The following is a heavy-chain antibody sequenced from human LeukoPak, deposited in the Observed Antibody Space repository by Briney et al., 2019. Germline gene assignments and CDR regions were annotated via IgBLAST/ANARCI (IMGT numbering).Heavy chain of an antibody. CDR1: GGSISSGSYY. CDR2: IYYSGST. CDR3: ARRGYCSSTSCLGLIDY. V-gene: IGHV4-61*03. D-gene: IGHD2-2*01. Sequence: SETLSLTCTVSGGSISSGSYYWGWIRQPPGKGLEWMGYIYYSGSTNYNPSLKSRVTISVDPSKTHFSLKLSSVTAADTAVYYCARRGYCSSTSCLGLIDYWGQGTLVTVSS. J-gene: IGHJ4*02.